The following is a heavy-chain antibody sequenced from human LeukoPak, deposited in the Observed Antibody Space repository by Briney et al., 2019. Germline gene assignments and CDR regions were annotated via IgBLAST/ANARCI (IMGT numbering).Heavy chain of an antibody. D-gene: IGHD3-9*01. V-gene: IGHV5-10-1*01. CDR2: IDPSDSYT. J-gene: IGHJ3*02. Sequence: GESLKISCKGSGYSFTSYWITWARQMPGKGREGMGRIDPSDSYTNYIPSFQGHVTISADKSISTAYLQWSSLKASDTAIYYCARHENIFSTFDMWGQGTMVTVSS. CDR3: ARHENIFSTFDM. CDR1: GYSFTSYW.